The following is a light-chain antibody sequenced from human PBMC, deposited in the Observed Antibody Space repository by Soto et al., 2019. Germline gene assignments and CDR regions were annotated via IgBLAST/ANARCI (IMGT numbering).Light chain of an antibody. CDR2: DVS. CDR3: SSYTTSSTVV. CDR1: SSDIGPYKY. Sequence: QSALTQPASVSGSPGQSITISCTRTSSDIGPYKYVSWYQQRPAKAPKLMIYDVSIRPSGVSSRFSGSKSGNTASLTISGLQADDEADYYCSSYTTSSTVVFGGGTKLTVL. V-gene: IGLV2-14*01. J-gene: IGLJ3*02.